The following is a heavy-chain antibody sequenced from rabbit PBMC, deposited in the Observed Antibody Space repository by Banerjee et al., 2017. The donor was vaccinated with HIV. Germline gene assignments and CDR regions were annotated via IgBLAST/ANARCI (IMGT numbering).Heavy chain of an antibody. Sequence: QLKETGGGLVQPGGSLTLSCKAPGFDFSSYYMYWVRQAPGKGLEWIGWIGSAGNTDYASWVNGRFSISRENTQNTVTLKINSLTAADTATYFCARGYSGSSYWIDLWGPGTLVTVS. J-gene: IGHJ4*01. D-gene: IGHD8-1*01. CDR3: ARGYSGSSYWIDL. V-gene: IGHV1S7*01. CDR2: IGSAGNT. CDR1: GFDFSSYY.